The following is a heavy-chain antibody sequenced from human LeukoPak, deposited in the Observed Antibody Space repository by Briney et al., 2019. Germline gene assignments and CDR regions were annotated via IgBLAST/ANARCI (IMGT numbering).Heavy chain of an antibody. CDR2: TYYSGST. CDR3: ARPLSISGYYYDAFDI. CDR1: GGSLSSYY. V-gene: IGHV4-59*08. Sequence: PSETLSLTCTVSGGSLSSYYWSWIRQPPGKGLEWIGYTYYSGSTNYNPSLKSRVTISVDTSKNQFSLKLSSVTAADTAVYYCARPLSISGYYYDAFDIWGQGTMVTVSS. D-gene: IGHD3-22*01. J-gene: IGHJ3*02.